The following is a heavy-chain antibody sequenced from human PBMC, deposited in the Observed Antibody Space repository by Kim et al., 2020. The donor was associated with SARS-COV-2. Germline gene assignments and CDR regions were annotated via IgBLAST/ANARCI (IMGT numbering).Heavy chain of an antibody. D-gene: IGHD6-19*01. J-gene: IGHJ3*02. V-gene: IGHV3-53*01. CDR2: IYSGGST. CDR3: AREREQWLVRRIPGDAFDI. CDR1: GFTVSSNY. Sequence: GGSLRLSCAASGFTVSSNYMSWVRQAPGKGLEWVSVIYSGGSTYYADSVKGRFTISRDNSKNTLYLQMNSLRAEDTAVYYCAREREQWLVRRIPGDAFDIWGQGTMVTVSS.